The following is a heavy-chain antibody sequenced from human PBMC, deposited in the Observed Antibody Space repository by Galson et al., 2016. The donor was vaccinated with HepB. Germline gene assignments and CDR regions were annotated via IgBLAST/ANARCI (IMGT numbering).Heavy chain of an antibody. J-gene: IGHJ6*02. Sequence: SVKVSCKVSGSTLRELSIHWVRQAPGKGLEWMGGFDPEEYETFYAQRLQGRVNMTEDSSTDTAYMELNSLKFEDTAVYYCATDYQGVENNYYGMDVWGQGTTV. V-gene: IGHV1-24*01. CDR3: ATDYQGVENNYYGMDV. CDR1: GSTLRELS. CDR2: FDPEEYET. D-gene: IGHD3-3*01.